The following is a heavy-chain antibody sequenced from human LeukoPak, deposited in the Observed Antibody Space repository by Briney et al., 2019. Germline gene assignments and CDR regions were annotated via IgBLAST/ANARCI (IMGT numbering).Heavy chain of an antibody. J-gene: IGHJ6*03. CDR3: ARVSTANYDFWSGSRSYMDV. D-gene: IGHD3-3*01. CDR2: INQSGSI. CDR1: GGSFSGYY. V-gene: IGHV4-34*04. Sequence: SETLSLTCAVYGGSFSGYYWSWIRQPPGKGLEWIGEINQSGSINNNPSLKSRGTISVDTSKNQFSLKLSSVTAADTAVYYCARVSTANYDFWSGSRSYMDVWGKGTTVTVSS.